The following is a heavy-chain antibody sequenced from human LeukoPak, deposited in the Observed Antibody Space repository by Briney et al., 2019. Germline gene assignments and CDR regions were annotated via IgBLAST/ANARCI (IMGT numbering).Heavy chain of an antibody. CDR1: GFTFSSYA. V-gene: IGHV3-23*01. J-gene: IGHJ4*02. CDR3: AKGGPFHYYDSSGYFLSFDY. CDR2: ISGSGGST. D-gene: IGHD3-22*01. Sequence: PGGSLRLSCAASGFTFSSYAMSWVRQAPGKGLEWVSAISGSGGSTYYADSVKGRFTISRDNSKNTLYLQMNRLRAEDTAVYYCAKGGPFHYYDSSGYFLSFDYWGQGTLVTVSS.